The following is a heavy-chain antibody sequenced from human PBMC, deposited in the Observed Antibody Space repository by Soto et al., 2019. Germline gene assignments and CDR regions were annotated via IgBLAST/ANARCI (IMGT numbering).Heavy chain of an antibody. CDR1: GFTFSSYA. Sequence: GGSLRLSCAASGFTFSSYAMYWVRQAPGKGLEWVSAISAGSVSIYYADSVKGRFTISRDNSKNTLYLQMNSLRAEDTAVYYCAKGRPGLLDYWGQGTPVTVSS. CDR3: AKGRPGLLDY. J-gene: IGHJ4*02. V-gene: IGHV3-23*01. CDR2: ISAGSVSI.